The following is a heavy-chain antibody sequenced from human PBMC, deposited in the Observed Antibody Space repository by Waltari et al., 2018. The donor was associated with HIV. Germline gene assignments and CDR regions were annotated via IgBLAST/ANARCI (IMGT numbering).Heavy chain of an antibody. CDR3: ATSRTFDY. V-gene: IGHV3-7*01. CDR1: GFFFTSYW. CDR2: IKQDGSEK. D-gene: IGHD2-2*01. Sequence: EVLLVESRGGLVKRGGSLRLCCTSSGFFFTSYWMSWVRQAPGKGLEWVANIKQDGSEKDYVDSVKGRFTISRDNAKNSLYLQMNSLRAEDTAMYYCATSRTFDYWGQGTLVTVSS. J-gene: IGHJ4*02.